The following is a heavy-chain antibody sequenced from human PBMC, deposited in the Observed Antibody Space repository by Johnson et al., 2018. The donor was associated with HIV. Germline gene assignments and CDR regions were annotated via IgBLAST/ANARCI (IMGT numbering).Heavy chain of an antibody. V-gene: IGHV3-30*02. CDR1: GFTLSSYG. Sequence: VQLVESGGGVVQPGGSLRLSCAASGFTLSSYGMHWVRQAPGKGLEWVAFIRYDGSNKYYADSVKGRFTISRDNSKNTLYLQMNSLRAEDTAVYYCAKVRGDFWSGYYGGLNDAFDIWGQGTMVTVSS. D-gene: IGHD3-3*01. J-gene: IGHJ3*02. CDR2: IRYDGSNK. CDR3: AKVRGDFWSGYYGGLNDAFDI.